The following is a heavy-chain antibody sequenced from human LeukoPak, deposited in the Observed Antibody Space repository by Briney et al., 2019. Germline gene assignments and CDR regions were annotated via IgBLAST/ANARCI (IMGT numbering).Heavy chain of an antibody. CDR3: ARQRYDTTAYWYFDY. CDR1: GITFSTFD. V-gene: IGHV3-64*01. J-gene: IGHJ4*02. CDR2: ISSDGGGT. D-gene: IGHD3-22*01. Sequence: PGGSLRLSCAASGITFSTFDMYWVRQAPGKGLEYVSGISSDGGGTYYANSVKGRFTISRDNSKNTLYLQMGSLRAEDMAVYYCARQRYDTTAYWYFDYWGQGTLVTVSS.